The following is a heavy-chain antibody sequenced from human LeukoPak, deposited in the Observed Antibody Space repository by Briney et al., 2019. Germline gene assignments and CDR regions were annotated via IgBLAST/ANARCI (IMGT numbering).Heavy chain of an antibody. V-gene: IGHV4-59*01. Sequence: SETLSLTCTASGVSISTYDWSWIRQPPGKGLEWIGYIYYSGNTNYNPSLKSRVTISVDTSKNQFSLKLSSVTAADTAVYYCARDQGYGDYHWGQGTLVTVSS. J-gene: IGHJ5*02. CDR3: ARDQGYGDYH. CDR2: IYYSGNT. D-gene: IGHD4-17*01. CDR1: GVSISTYD.